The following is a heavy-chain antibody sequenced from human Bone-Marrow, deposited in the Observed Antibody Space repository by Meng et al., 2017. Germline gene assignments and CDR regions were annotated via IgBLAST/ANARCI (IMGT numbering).Heavy chain of an antibody. V-gene: IGHV4-34*01. CDR3: ARLAYDSSGYWFDY. J-gene: IGHJ4*02. Sequence: QWGAGLFQPSETLSSRFAVYGGSFSGYYWRWIRQPPGKGLELIGEINHSGSTNYNPSLKSRVTISVDTSKNQFSLKLSSVTAADTAVYYCARLAYDSSGYWFDYWGQGTLVTVSS. CDR1: GGSFSGYY. D-gene: IGHD3-22*01. CDR2: INHSGST.